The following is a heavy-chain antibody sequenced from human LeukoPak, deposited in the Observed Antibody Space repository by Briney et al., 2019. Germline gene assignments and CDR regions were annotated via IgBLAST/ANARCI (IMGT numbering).Heavy chain of an antibody. CDR3: AKAPVTTCRGAYCYPFDY. Sequence: GGSLRLSCAAPGFIFNSYGMHWVRQAPGKGLEWVSAISDSGNTYHADSVKGRFTISRDSSKNTLFLQMNRLRPEDAAVYYCAKAPVTTCRGAYCYPFDYWGQGTLVTVSS. V-gene: IGHV3-23*01. D-gene: IGHD2-21*01. J-gene: IGHJ4*02. CDR2: ISDSGNT. CDR1: GFIFNSYG.